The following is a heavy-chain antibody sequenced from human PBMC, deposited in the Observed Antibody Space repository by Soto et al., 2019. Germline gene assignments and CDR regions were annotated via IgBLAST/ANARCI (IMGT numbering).Heavy chain of an antibody. Sequence: PGGSLRLSCAASGFTFSSYAMSWVRQAPGKGLEWVSAISGSGGSTYYADSVKGRFTISRDNSKNTLYLQMNSLRAEDTAVYYCAKVLIAARREGPCDYWGQGTLVTVSS. CDR3: AKVLIAARREGPCDY. CDR1: GFTFSSYA. D-gene: IGHD6-6*01. J-gene: IGHJ4*02. CDR2: ISGSGGST. V-gene: IGHV3-23*01.